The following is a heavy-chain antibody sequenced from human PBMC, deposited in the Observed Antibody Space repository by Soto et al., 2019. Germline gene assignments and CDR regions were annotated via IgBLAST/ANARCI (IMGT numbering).Heavy chain of an antibody. J-gene: IGHJ6*02. CDR1: GFSVTTNY. V-gene: IGHV3-53*02. CDR2: TFTGGST. Sequence: EVQLVETGGGLIQPGGSLRLSCLASGFSVTTNYIIWVRQPPGKGLEWVSTTFTGGSTHYADSVKGRFSISRDNSKNTVYLQMNNLRVEDTAGHYCAKKPPSSIQGWAFGMDVWGQGTTVSVSS. CDR3: AKKPPSSIQGWAFGMDV. D-gene: IGHD1-26*01.